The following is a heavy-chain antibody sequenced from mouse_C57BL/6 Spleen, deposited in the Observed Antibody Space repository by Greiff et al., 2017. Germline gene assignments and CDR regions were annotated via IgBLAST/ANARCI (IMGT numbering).Heavy chain of an antibody. CDR3: PTGYYGSSYEAY. Sequence: DVQLQESGAELVRPGASVKLSCTASGFNIKDDYMHWVKQRPEQGLEWIGWIDPENGDTEYASKFQGKATITADTSSNTAYLQLSSLTSEDTAVYYCPTGYYGSSYEAYWGQGTLVTVSA. J-gene: IGHJ3*01. D-gene: IGHD1-1*01. CDR2: IDPENGDT. CDR1: GFNIKDDY. V-gene: IGHV14-4*01.